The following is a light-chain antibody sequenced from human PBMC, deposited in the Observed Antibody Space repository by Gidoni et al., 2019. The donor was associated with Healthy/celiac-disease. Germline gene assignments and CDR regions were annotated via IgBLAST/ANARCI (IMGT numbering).Light chain of an antibody. CDR2: DVS. V-gene: IGLV2-14*01. CDR1: SSDVGCYNY. J-gene: IGLJ3*02. Sequence: QSSLTQPASVSGSPGQSITISCTVTSSDVGCYNYVSWYQQHPGKAPQLMIYDVSKRPSGVSNRFSGSKSGNTASLTISGLQAEDEADYYCSSYTSSSTWVFGGGTKLTVL. CDR3: SSYTSSSTWV.